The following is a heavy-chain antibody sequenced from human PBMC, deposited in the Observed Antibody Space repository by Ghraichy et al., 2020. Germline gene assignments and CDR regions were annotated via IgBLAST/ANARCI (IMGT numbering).Heavy chain of an antibody. V-gene: IGHV3-7*01. CDR3: ARNDSDYGDYGNDY. CDR1: GFTFSSYW. J-gene: IGHJ4*02. CDR2: IQQDGGER. Sequence: GGSLRLSCEASGFTFSSYWMAWVRQAPGKGLEWVANIQQDGGERNYVDSVKGRFTISRDNAQKSLYLQMNGLRVDDSAVYYCARNDSDYGDYGNDYWGQGTLLTVSS. D-gene: IGHD4-17*01.